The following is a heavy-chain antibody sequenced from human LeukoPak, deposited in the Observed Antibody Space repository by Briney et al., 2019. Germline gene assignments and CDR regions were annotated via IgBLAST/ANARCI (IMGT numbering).Heavy chain of an antibody. V-gene: IGHV4-39*07. CDR1: GGSISSSSYY. Sequence: SETLSLTCTVSGGSISSSSYYWGWIRQPPGKGLEWIGSIYHSGSTYYNPSLKSRVTISVDTSKNQFSLKLSSVTAADTAVYYCARVTMVRGPFDYWGQGTLVTVSS. D-gene: IGHD3-10*01. J-gene: IGHJ4*02. CDR2: IYHSGST. CDR3: ARVTMVRGPFDY.